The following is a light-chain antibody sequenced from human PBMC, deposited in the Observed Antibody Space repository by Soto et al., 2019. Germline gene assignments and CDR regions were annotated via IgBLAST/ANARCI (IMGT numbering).Light chain of an antibody. J-gene: IGLJ1*01. CDR2: DVS. CDR1: SSDVGGYNY. Sequence: QSALTQPASVSGSPGQSITISGTGTSSDVGGYNYVSWYQQHPGKAPKLMIYDVSNRPSGVSNRFSGSKSGNTASLTISGLQAEDEADYYCSSYTSSSTLYVFGTGNKLTVL. V-gene: IGLV2-14*01. CDR3: SSYTSSSTLYV.